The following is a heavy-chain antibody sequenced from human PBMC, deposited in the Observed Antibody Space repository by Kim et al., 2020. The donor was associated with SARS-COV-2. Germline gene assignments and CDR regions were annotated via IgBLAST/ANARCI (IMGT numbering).Heavy chain of an antibody. CDR2: ITWNGVAI. CDR1: GFSFEDDA. CDR3: TRQRRLLAEARFFDI. Sequence: GGSLRLSCAASGFSFEDDAMHWVRQAPGKGLEWVSGITWNGVAIDYADSVKGRFTISRDNAKNTLYLQMNSVRPEDAAFYYCTRQRRLLAEARFFDIWGHGTLVTVAS. V-gene: IGHV3-9*01. J-gene: IGHJ4*01.